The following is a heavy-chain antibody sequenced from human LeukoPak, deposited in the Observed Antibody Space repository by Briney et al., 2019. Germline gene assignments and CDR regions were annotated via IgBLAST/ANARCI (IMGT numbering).Heavy chain of an antibody. CDR3: ARDLSQKVQLPDMYYFDY. D-gene: IGHD1-1*01. Sequence: ASVKVSCKASGYTFTSYGIIWVRQAPGQGLEWMGWISAYNGNTNYAQKLQGRVTMTTDTSTSTAYMELRSLRSDDTAVYYCARDLSQKVQLPDMYYFDYWGQGTLVTVSS. V-gene: IGHV1-18*01. CDR1: GYTFTSYG. J-gene: IGHJ4*02. CDR2: ISAYNGNT.